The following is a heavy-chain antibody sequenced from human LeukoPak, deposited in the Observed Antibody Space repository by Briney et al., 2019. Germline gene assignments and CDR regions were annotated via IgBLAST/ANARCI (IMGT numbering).Heavy chain of an antibody. J-gene: IGHJ1*01. Sequence: GGSLRLSCAASGFTFSSYWMGWVRQAPGKRLEWVANMNIDGSEKYYADSVKGRFTISRDNAQNSMYLQMNSLRVEDTAVYYCTSWGDTTAEYFQRWGQGTLVTVSS. CDR1: GFTFSSYW. CDR3: TSWGDTTAEYFQR. D-gene: IGHD2-21*02. CDR2: MNIDGSEK. V-gene: IGHV3-7*01.